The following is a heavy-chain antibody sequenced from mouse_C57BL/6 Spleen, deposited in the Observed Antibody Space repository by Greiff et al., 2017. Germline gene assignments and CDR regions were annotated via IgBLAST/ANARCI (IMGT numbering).Heavy chain of an antibody. V-gene: IGHV2-9-1*01. J-gene: IGHJ1*03. CDR2: IWTGGGT. Sequence: QVQLKQSGPGLVAPSQSLSITCTVSGFSLTSYAISWVRQPPGKGLEWLGVIWTGGGTNYNSALKSRLSISKDNSKSQVFLKMNSLQTDDTARYYCARTLTTVVAKAPYWYFDVWGTGTTVTVSS. CDR3: ARTLTTVVAKAPYWYFDV. D-gene: IGHD1-1*01. CDR1: GFSLTSYA.